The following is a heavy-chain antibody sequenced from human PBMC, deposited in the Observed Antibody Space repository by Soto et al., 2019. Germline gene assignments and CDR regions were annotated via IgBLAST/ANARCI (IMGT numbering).Heavy chain of an antibody. D-gene: IGHD6-13*01. CDR3: ARDRNRAAGGGY. V-gene: IGHV1-18*01. CDR2: IYPYNGNT. Sequence: ASVKVSCKSSGYTFINHGIFWVRQAPGQGLEWMAWIYPYNGNTNYAQKFLGRVTLTTDTSTSTAYMDLRSLTSDDTAIYYCARDRNRAAGGGYWGQGTLVIVSS. CDR1: GYTFINHG. J-gene: IGHJ4*02.